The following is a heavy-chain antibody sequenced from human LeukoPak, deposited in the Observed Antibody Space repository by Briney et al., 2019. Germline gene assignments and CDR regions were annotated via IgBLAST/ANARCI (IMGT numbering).Heavy chain of an antibody. V-gene: IGHV1-3*01. CDR3: ARVGCSSTSCYFYYYGMDV. D-gene: IGHD2-2*01. CDR1: GYTFTSYA. Sequence: ASVNVSCKASGYTFTSYAMHWVRQAPGQRLEWMGWINAGNGNTKYSQKFQGGVTITRDTSASTAYMELSSLRSEDTAVYYCARVGCSSTSCYFYYYGMDVWGQGTTVTVSS. J-gene: IGHJ6*02. CDR2: INAGNGNT.